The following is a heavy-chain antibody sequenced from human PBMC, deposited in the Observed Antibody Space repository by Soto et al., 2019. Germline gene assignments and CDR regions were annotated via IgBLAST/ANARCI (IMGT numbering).Heavy chain of an antibody. Sequence: PSETLSLTCTLSGGSISSGGYSWTWIRQSPGKGLEWLGSTYQSGSAYYNPSLKSQVTISVDRSKNQFSLNLTSVTAAYTAVYHCARDYYGIDVWGQGTTVTVSS. V-gene: IGHV4-30-2*06. CDR3: ARDYYGIDV. J-gene: IGHJ6*02. CDR2: TYQSGSA. CDR1: GGSISSGGYS.